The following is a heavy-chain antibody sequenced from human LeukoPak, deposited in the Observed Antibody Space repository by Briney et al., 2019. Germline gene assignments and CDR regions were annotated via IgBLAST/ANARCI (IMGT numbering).Heavy chain of an antibody. CDR1: GGSFSNYY. J-gene: IGHJ4*02. CDR2: IKHSGST. D-gene: IGHD4-17*01. V-gene: IGHV4-34*01. Sequence: SETLSLTCAIYGGSFSNYYWSWIRQLPGKGLEWIGEIKHSGSTNYNPSLKSRVTISVDTSKNQFSLKLTSMTAADTAVYYCARQDYGEVNWAQGTLVTVSS. CDR3: ARQDYGEVN.